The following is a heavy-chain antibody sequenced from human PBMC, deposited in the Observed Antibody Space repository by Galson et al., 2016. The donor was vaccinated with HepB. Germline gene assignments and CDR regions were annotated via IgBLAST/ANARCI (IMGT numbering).Heavy chain of an antibody. D-gene: IGHD2/OR15-2a*01. Sequence: SLRLSCAASGFTLSKYHMHWVRQAPGKGLEWVAADSMDGRRKFYADSVKGRFTISRDNSNNMLFLQMSSLRVDDTAVYYCAKRHEYCPPVGCSVDAWGQGTLVSVSS. CDR3: AKRHEYCPPVGCSVDA. J-gene: IGHJ5*02. CDR1: GFTLSKYH. CDR2: DSMDGRRK. V-gene: IGHV3-30*18.